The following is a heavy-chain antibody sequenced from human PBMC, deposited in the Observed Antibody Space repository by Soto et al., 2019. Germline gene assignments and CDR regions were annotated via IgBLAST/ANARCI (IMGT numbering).Heavy chain of an antibody. D-gene: IGHD6-19*01. V-gene: IGHV4-38-2*01. CDR3: ARLLGTSAWTGGNWFDP. CDR2: IYHSGAT. Sequence: SETLSLTCVVSGYSINMGYYWGCIRQPPGKGLEWIGTIYHSGATYYNPSLQSRVTISVDTSKNQFSLKLTSVTAADTAVYYCARLLGTSAWTGGNWFDPWGQGILVTVSS. J-gene: IGHJ5*02. CDR1: GYSINMGYY.